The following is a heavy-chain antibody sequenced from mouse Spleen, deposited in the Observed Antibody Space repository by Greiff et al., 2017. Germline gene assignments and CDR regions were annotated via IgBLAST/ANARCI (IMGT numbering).Heavy chain of an antibody. J-gene: IGHJ1*01. Sequence: EVMLVESGGGLVKPGGSLKLSCAASGFTFSSYAMSWVRQTPEKRLEWVATISSGGSYTYYPDSVKGRFTISRDNAKNTLYLQMSSLRSEDTAMYYCARLDSTTRVYWYFDVWGAGTTVTVSS. D-gene: IGHD2-12*01. CDR2: ISSGGSYT. V-gene: IGHV5-9-1*01. CDR1: GFTFSSYA. CDR3: ARLDSTTRVYWYFDV.